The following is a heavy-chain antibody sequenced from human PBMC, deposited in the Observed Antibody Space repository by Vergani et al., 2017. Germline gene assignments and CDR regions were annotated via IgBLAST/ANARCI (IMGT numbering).Heavy chain of an antibody. V-gene: IGHV1-69*01. J-gene: IGHJ3*02. CDR3: ARVSEASGSYYSGDAFDI. CDR1: GGTFSSYA. CDR2: IIPIFGTA. Sequence: QVQLVQSGAEVKKPGSSVKVSCKASGGTFSSYAISWVRQAPGQGLEWMGGIIPIFGTANYAQKFQGRVTITADESPSTADMELSSLRSEDTAVYYCARVSEASGSYYSGDAFDIWGQGTMVTVSS. D-gene: IGHD1-26*01.